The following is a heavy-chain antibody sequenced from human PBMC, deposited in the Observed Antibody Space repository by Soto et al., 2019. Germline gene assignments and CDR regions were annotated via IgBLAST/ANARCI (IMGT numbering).Heavy chain of an antibody. CDR3: ARDPTTVTTLYAFDI. V-gene: IGHV1-69*13. D-gene: IGHD4-17*01. CDR1: GGTFSSYA. J-gene: IGHJ3*02. CDR2: IIPIFGTA. Sequence: SVKVSCKASGGTFSSYAISWVRQAPGQGLEWMGGIIPIFGTANYAQKFQGRVTITADESTSTAYMELSSLRSEDTAVYYCARDPTTVTTLYAFDIWGQGTMVTVS.